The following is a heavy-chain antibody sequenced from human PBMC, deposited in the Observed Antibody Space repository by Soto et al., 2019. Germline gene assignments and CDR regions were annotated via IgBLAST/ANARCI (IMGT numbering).Heavy chain of an antibody. CDR1: GFPFTTVW. V-gene: IGHV3-15*07. CDR2: VKTKAEGATT. J-gene: IGHJ4*01. Sequence: EVQLVESGGGLVKPGESLRLSCVASGFPFTTVWMNWVRQAPGKGPEWLGRVKTKAEGATTDYAAPAKGRFTILRDDSVNTVYLQMTSLRIEDTALYYCTSRIRTTNDNWGHGTLVTVSS. CDR3: TSRIRTTNDN. D-gene: IGHD1-1*01.